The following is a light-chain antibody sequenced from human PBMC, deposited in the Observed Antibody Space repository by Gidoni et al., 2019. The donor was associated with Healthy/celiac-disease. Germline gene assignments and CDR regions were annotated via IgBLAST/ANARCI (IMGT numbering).Light chain of an antibody. CDR1: QSVNSN. CDR2: GAS. Sequence: EIVMTQSPATLSVYPGERATLSCRASQSVNSNLAWYQQKPGQAPRLLIYGASTRATGIPARFSGSGSGTEFTLTISSLQSEDFAVYYCQQYNNWPGTFGQGTKVEIK. J-gene: IGKJ1*01. V-gene: IGKV3-15*01. CDR3: QQYNNWPGT.